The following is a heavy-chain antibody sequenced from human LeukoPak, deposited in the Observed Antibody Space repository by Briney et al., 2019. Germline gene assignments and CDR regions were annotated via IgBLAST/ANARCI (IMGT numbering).Heavy chain of an antibody. D-gene: IGHD2-2*01. CDR1: GGSISSYY. CDR2: IYYSGST. CDR3: ARRAIVVVPAAPYYYYYMDV. V-gene: IGHV4-59*08. Sequence: SETLSLTCTVSGGSISSYYWSWIRQPPGKGLEWIGYIYYSGSTNYNPSLKSRVTISVDTSKNQFSLKLSSVTAADTAVYYCARRAIVVVPAAPYYYYYMDVWGKGTTVTVSS. J-gene: IGHJ6*03.